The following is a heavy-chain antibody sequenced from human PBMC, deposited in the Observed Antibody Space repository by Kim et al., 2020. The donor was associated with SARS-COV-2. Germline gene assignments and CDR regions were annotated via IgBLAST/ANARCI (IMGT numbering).Heavy chain of an antibody. V-gene: IGHV3-53*01. J-gene: IGHJ4*02. CDR3: ARMWVTTYGAFDY. D-gene: IGHD3-16*01. Sequence: YAASVKGRFTIPRDNAKNTLYLQMNSLRAEDTAVYYCARMWVTTYGAFDYWGQGTLVTVSS.